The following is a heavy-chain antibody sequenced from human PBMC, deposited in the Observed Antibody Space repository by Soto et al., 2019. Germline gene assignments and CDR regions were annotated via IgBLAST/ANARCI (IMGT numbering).Heavy chain of an antibody. J-gene: IGHJ5*02. Sequence: SETLSLTCAVYGGSFSGYYWSWIRQPPGKGLEWIGEINHSGSTNYNPSLKSRVTISVDTSKNQFSLKLSSVTAADTAVYYCARGGWYRLNWFDPWGQGTLVTVSS. CDR3: ARGGWYRLNWFDP. D-gene: IGHD6-19*01. V-gene: IGHV4-34*01. CDR1: GGSFSGYY. CDR2: INHSGST.